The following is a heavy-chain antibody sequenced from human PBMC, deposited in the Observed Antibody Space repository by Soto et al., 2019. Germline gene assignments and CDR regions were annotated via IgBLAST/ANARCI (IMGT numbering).Heavy chain of an antibody. D-gene: IGHD3-16*01. Sequence: EVQLVESGGGLAQPGGSLRVSCVASGFMFSDRWMHWVRQAPGKGLVWVSRIKGDGSRIDFADSVRGRFTISRDNADNTGFLQMNNLRAEDAAVYYCARGGYHAYYLDYWGRGTLVTVSS. CDR2: IKGDGSRI. CDR3: ARGGYHAYYLDY. V-gene: IGHV3-74*01. CDR1: GFMFSDRW. J-gene: IGHJ4*02.